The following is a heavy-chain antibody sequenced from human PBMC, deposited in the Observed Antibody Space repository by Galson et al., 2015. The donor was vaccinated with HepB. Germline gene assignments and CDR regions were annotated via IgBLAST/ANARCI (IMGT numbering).Heavy chain of an antibody. CDR1: GDSVSRNSAA. CDR2: TYYRSKWYN. D-gene: IGHD6-19*01. CDR3: ARGAGSSGWRTRGGYYFDY. Sequence: CAISGDSVSRNSAAWNWIRQSPSRGLEWLGRTYYRSKWYNDYAVSVKSRITINPDTSKNQFSLQLNSVTPEDTAVYYCARGAGSSGWRTRGGYYFDYWGQGTLVTVSS. J-gene: IGHJ4*02. V-gene: IGHV6-1*01.